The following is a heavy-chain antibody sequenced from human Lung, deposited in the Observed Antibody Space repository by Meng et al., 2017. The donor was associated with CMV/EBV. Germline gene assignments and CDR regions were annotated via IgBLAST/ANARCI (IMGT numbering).Heavy chain of an antibody. CDR3: ARVWGKGSGYDFDF. CDR1: GFTFSSYD. Sequence: GGSLRLXCAASGFTFSSYDMSWVRQAPGKGLEWVSSISTGGRDLYYADSVKGRFTISRDNAKNSLYLQMNSLRAEDTAVYFCARVWGKGSGYDFDFWGQGXPVTVSS. D-gene: IGHD5-12*01. J-gene: IGHJ4*02. V-gene: IGHV3-21*01. CDR2: ISTGGRDL.